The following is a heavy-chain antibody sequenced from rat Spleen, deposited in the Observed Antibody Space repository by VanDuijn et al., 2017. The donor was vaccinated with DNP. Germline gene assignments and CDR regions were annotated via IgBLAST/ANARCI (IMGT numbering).Heavy chain of an antibody. D-gene: IGHD1-10*01. J-gene: IGHJ4*01. Sequence: EVQLVESGGGLVQPGRSLKLSCAASGFTFSDYNMAWVRQAPKKGLAWVATISYDGGSTYYRDSVKGRFTISRDNAKSTLYLQMDSLRSEDTATYSCARHLITTYAMDAWGQGTSVTVSS. V-gene: IGHV5-7*01. CDR3: ARHLITTYAMDA. CDR1: GFTFSDYN. CDR2: ISYDGGST.